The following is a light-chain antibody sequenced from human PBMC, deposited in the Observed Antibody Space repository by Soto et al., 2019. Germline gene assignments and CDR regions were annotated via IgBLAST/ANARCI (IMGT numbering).Light chain of an antibody. CDR3: GTWDSSLSDHV. Sequence: QAVPRRSRSAGAAPGQEVTISCSGSSSNIENNYVSWYQQLPRTAPKLLIYDNYKRPSGIPDRFSVSKSGTSATLGITGLQTGDEADYYCGTWDSSLSDHVFGTGTKVTVL. CDR1: SSNIENNY. CDR2: DNY. V-gene: IGLV1-51*01. J-gene: IGLJ1*01.